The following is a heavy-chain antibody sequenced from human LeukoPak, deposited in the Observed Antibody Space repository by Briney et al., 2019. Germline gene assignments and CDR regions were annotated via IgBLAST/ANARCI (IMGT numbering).Heavy chain of an antibody. Sequence: GGSLRLSCAASGFTFSSYSMNWVRQAPGKGLEWVSYISSSSSTIYYADSVKGRFTISRDNAKNSLYLQMNSLRAEDTAVYYCARDLFASRQQPYYYYYGMDVWGQGTTVTVSS. CDR1: GFTFSSYS. J-gene: IGHJ6*02. D-gene: IGHD6-13*01. V-gene: IGHV3-48*04. CDR3: ARDLFASRQQPYYYYYGMDV. CDR2: ISSSSSTI.